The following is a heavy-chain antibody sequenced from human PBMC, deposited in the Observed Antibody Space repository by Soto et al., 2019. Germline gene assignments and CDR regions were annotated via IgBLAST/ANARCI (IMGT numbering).Heavy chain of an antibody. D-gene: IGHD4-17*01. CDR1: GFTFSSYA. CDR3: AKMIDYGDYIGPFDY. CDR2: IIGSGGST. Sequence: GGSLRLSCAASGFTFSSYAMSWVRQAPGKGLEWVSAIIGSGGSTYYADSVKGRFTISRDNSKNTLYLQMNSLRAEDTAVYYCAKMIDYGDYIGPFDYWGQGTLVTVSS. V-gene: IGHV3-23*01. J-gene: IGHJ4*02.